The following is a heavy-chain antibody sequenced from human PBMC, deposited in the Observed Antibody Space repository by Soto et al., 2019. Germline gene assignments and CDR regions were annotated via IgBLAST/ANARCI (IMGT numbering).Heavy chain of an antibody. D-gene: IGHD7-27*01. Sequence: LRLSCAASGFTFSSYGMHWVRQAPGKGLEWVAVISYDGSNKYYADSVKGRFTISRDNSKNTLYLQMNSLRAEDTAVYYCAKDQGRTGDLDYWGQGTLVTVSS. CDR2: ISYDGSNK. J-gene: IGHJ4*02. CDR3: AKDQGRTGDLDY. V-gene: IGHV3-30*18. CDR1: GFTFSSYG.